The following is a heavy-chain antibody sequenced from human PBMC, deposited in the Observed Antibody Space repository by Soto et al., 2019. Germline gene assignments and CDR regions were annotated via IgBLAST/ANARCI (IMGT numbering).Heavy chain of an antibody. CDR2: ISAYNGNT. V-gene: IGHV1-18*01. J-gene: IGHJ4*02. D-gene: IGHD3-10*01. CDR3: ARDYYGSGSYLGPVVY. Sequence: ASVKVSCKASGYTFTSYGISWVRQAPGQGLEWMGWISAYNGNTNYAQKLQGRVTMPTDTSTSTAYMELRSLRSDDTAVYYCARDYYGSGSYLGPVVYWGQGTLVTVSS. CDR1: GYTFTSYG.